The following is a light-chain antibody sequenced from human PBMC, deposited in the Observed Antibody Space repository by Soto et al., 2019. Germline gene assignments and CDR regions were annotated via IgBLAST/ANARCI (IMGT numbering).Light chain of an antibody. CDR3: QQLNSYTLT. V-gene: IGKV1-5*01. J-gene: IGKJ4*01. CDR2: DAS. CDR1: QSISSW. Sequence: DIQMTQSPSTRFASFGDRVTITCGASQSISSWLAWYQQKPGKAPKLLSYDASSLESGVPSRFSGSGSGTEFTLTISSLKNEDFATYACQQLNSYTLTFGGGTKVDI.